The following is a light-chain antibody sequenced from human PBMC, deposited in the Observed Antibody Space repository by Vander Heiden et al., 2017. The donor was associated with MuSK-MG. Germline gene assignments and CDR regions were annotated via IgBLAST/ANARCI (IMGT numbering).Light chain of an antibody. V-gene: IGLV2-11*01. CDR1: SSNVGGYNY. CDR2: DVS. Sequence: QSALTQPRSVSGSPGQSVTTPCTGTSSNVGGYNYVPWYQQHPGKAPKLMISDVSKRPSGVPDRFSGSKSGNTASLTISGLQAEDEADYYCCSYAGSYTLVFGGGTKLTVL. J-gene: IGLJ2*01. CDR3: CSYAGSYTLV.